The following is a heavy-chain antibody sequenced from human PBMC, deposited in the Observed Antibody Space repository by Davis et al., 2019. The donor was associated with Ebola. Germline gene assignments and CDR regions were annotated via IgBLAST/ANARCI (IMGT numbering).Heavy chain of an antibody. J-gene: IGHJ3*02. Sequence: SVKVSCKASGGTFSSYAISWVRQAPGQGLEWMGGIIPIFGTANYAQKFQGRVTITADESTSTAYMELSSLRSEDTAVYYCARDSGSMIVAAGDAFDIWGQGTMVTVSS. V-gene: IGHV1-69*13. CDR1: GGTFSSYA. D-gene: IGHD3-22*01. CDR2: IIPIFGTA. CDR3: ARDSGSMIVAAGDAFDI.